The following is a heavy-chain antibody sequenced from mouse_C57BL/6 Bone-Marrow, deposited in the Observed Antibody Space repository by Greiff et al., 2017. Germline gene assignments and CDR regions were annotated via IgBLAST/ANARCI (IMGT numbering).Heavy chain of an antibody. CDR1: GYTFTSYG. CDR2: IYPRSGNT. V-gene: IGHV1-81*01. D-gene: IGHD1-1*01. J-gene: IGHJ1*03. CDR3: ARDYYGRGGSYFDV. Sequence: VKLMESGAELARPGASVKLSCKASGYTFTSYGISWVKQRTGQGLEWIGEIYPRSGNTYYNEKFKGKATLTADKSSSTAYMELRSLTSEDSAVYFCARDYYGRGGSYFDVWGTGTTVTVSS.